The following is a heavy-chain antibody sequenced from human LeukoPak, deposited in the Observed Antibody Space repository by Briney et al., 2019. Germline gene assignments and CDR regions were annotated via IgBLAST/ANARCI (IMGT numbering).Heavy chain of an antibody. D-gene: IGHD2-15*01. CDR1: GYTFTAYY. Sequence: ASVKVSCTASGYTFTAYYMHWVRQAPGQGLEWVGWINPHTGGTNYAQKFQGRVTMTRDTSISTAYMELSRLRSDDTAVYYCARPYCSGGSCHDFFDYWGQGTLVTVSS. CDR3: ARPYCSGGSCHDFFDY. V-gene: IGHV1-2*02. CDR2: INPHTGGT. J-gene: IGHJ4*02.